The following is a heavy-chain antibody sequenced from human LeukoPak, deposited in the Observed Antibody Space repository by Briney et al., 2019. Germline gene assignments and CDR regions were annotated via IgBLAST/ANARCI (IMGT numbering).Heavy chain of an antibody. CDR3: ARDRIDATVTTIDFDY. D-gene: IGHD4-17*01. CDR2: IKQDGSEK. J-gene: IGHJ4*02. CDR1: GFTFSRYW. V-gene: IGHV3-7*01. Sequence: TGGSLRLSCAASGFTFSRYWMGSVRQAPGKGLEWVANIKQDGSEKYYVDSVKGQFTISRDNAKNSLYLQMNSLRAEDMAVYYCARDRIDATVTTIDFDYWGQGTLVTVSS.